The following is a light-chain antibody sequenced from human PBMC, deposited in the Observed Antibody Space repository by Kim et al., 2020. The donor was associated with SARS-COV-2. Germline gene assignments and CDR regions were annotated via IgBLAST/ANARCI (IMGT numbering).Light chain of an antibody. CDR3: QQYLSASPSVS. Sequence: DIQMTQSPSTLSASVGDRVTITCRASENIDRWLAWYQQKPGKAPKLLIYYVSSLESGVPSRFSGSGSGTEFTLTISSLQPDDFATYFCQQYLSASPSVSFGGGTKV. CDR1: ENIDRW. V-gene: IGKV1-5*01. CDR2: YVS. J-gene: IGKJ4*01.